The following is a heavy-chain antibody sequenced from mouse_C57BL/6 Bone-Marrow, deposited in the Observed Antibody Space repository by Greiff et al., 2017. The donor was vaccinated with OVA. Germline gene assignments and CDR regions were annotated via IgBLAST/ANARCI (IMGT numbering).Heavy chain of an antibody. V-gene: IGHV1-80*01. CDR2: IYPGDGDT. D-gene: IGHD1-1*01. CDR3: ARGLLRSWYFDV. CDR1: GYAFSSYW. Sequence: VKVVESGAELVKPGASVKISCKASGYAFSSYWMNWVKQRPGKGLEWIGQIYPGDGDTNYNGKFKGKATLTADKSSSTAYMQLSSLTSEDSAVYFCARGLLRSWYFDVWGTGTTVTVSS. J-gene: IGHJ1*03.